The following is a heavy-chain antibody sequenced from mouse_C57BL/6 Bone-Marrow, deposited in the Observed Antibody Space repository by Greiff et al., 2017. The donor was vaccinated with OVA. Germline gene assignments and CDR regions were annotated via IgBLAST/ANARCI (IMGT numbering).Heavy chain of an antibody. Sequence: QVQLQQPGAELVKPGASVKLSCKASGYTFTSYWMQWVKQRPGQGLEWIGEIDPSDSSTNYNQKFKGKATLTVDTSSSTAYMQLSSLTSEDSAVYYCARDDYAWFAYWGQGTLVTVSA. V-gene: IGHV1-50*01. CDR1: GYTFTSYW. CDR2: IDPSDSST. D-gene: IGHD2-4*01. CDR3: ARDDYAWFAY. J-gene: IGHJ3*01.